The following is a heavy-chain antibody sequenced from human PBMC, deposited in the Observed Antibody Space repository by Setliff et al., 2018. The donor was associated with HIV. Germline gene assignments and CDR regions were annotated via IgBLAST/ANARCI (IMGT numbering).Heavy chain of an antibody. D-gene: IGHD5-12*01. CDR1: GGSFSEYY. CDR2: INHSCST. J-gene: IGHJ6*03. Sequence: PSETLSLTCTVYGGSFSEYYWSWIRQSPGKGLEWIGEINHSCSTHYNPPLKIQATISVDTSKTQFSLSLNSVTAADTAVYYCARGATLLTGYSDRWESFYMDVWGKGTTVTVSS. CDR3: ARGATLLTGYSDRWESFYMDV. V-gene: IGHV4-34*01.